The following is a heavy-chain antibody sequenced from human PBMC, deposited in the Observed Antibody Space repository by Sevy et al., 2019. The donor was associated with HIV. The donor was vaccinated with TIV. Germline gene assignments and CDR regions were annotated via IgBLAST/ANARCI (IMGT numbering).Heavy chain of an antibody. CDR3: HGDYDSSQLASYYYYGMDV. V-gene: IGHV3-23*01. Sequence: GGSLRLSCAASGFMFSSYAMSRVRQAPGKGLEWVSTIRGSGGSTYYVDSVKGRFTISRDNSKNTLYLQMNSLRAEDTAVYYCHGDYDSSQLASYYYYGMDVWGQGTTVTVSS. D-gene: IGHD3-22*01. CDR1: GFMFSSYA. J-gene: IGHJ6*02. CDR2: IRGSGGST.